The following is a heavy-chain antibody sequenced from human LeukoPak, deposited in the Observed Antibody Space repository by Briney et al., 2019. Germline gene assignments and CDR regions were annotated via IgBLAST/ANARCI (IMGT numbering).Heavy chain of an antibody. D-gene: IGHD2-15*01. Sequence: SGTLSLTCAVSGGSISSNNWWSWVRQPPGEGLEWIGEIFHSGSTNYNPSLKSRVTVSVDKSTNQFSLKLSSVTAADTAVYYCARSVGYCSGGSCSGDAFDIWGQGTMVTVSS. V-gene: IGHV4-4*02. CDR3: ARSVGYCSGGSCSGDAFDI. CDR2: IFHSGST. J-gene: IGHJ3*02. CDR1: GGSISSNNW.